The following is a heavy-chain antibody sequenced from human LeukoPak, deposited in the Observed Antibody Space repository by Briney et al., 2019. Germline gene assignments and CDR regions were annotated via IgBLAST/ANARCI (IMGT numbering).Heavy chain of an antibody. V-gene: IGHV4-59*01. Sequence: ETLSLTCTVSGGSISSYYWSWIRQPPGKGLEWIGYIYYSGSTNYNPSLKSRVTISVDTSKNQFSLKLSSVTAADPAVYYCARAPHSGSYWYYYYGMDVWGQGTTVTVSS. J-gene: IGHJ6*02. CDR1: GGSISSYY. D-gene: IGHD3-10*01. CDR3: ARAPHSGSYWYYYYGMDV. CDR2: IYYSGST.